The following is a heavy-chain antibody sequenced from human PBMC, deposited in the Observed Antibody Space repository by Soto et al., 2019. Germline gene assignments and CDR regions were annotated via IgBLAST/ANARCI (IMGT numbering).Heavy chain of an antibody. CDR1: GGSISSSSYY. V-gene: IGHV4-39*01. J-gene: IGHJ6*02. D-gene: IGHD1-26*01. Sequence: NPSETLSLTCTVSGGSISSSSYYWGWIRQPPGKGLEWIGSIYYSGSTYYNPSLKSRVTISVDTSKNQFSLKLSSVTAADTAVYYCARLDGAYYYGMDVWGQGTTVTVSS. CDR2: IYYSGST. CDR3: ARLDGAYYYGMDV.